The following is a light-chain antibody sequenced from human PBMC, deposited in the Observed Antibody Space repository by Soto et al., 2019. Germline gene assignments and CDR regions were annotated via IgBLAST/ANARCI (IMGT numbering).Light chain of an antibody. CDR2: DAS. CDR3: QQYNSYST. CDR1: QSISSW. V-gene: IGKV1-5*01. Sequence: DIQMTQSPSTLSASVGDRVTITCRASQSISSWLAWYQQKPGNAPKLLIYDASSLASGVPSRFSGSGSGTEFTLTISSLQPDDFATYYCQQYNSYSTFGQGTKVEIK. J-gene: IGKJ1*01.